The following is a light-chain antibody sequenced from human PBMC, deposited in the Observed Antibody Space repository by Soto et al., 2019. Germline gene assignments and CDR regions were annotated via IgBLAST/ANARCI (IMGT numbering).Light chain of an antibody. CDR3: QQYNNWPWT. V-gene: IGKV3-15*01. J-gene: IGKJ1*01. Sequence: EIVLTQSPGTLSLSPGERATLSCRASQSVSNNYLAWYQQKPGQAPRLLIYGASTRATGVPARFSGSGSGTEFTLTISSLRSEDFAVYYCQQYNNWPWTFGQGTKVDIK. CDR2: GAS. CDR1: QSVSNN.